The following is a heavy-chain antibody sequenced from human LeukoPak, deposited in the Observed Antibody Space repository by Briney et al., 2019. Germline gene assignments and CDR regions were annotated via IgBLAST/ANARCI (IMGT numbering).Heavy chain of an antibody. V-gene: IGHV5-51*01. CDR2: IYPGDSDS. CDR1: GYNFTSHW. D-gene: IGHD2-21*01. CDR3: ARLKQSDSGFDY. J-gene: IGHJ4*02. Sequence: GESLKISCKGSGYNFTSHWISWVRQMPGKGLEWMGIIYPGDSDSRQSPSLRGQVTISADKSINTAYLQWNSLKASDTAMYYCARLKQSDSGFDYWGQGTLVTVSS.